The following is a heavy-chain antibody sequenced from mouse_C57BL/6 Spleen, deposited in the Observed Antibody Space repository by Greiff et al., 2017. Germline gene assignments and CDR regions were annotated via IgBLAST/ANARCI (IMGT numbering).Heavy chain of an antibody. Sequence: QVQLLQSGAELVKPGASVKISCKASGYAFSSYWLYWVKQRPGKGLEWIGQIYPGDGDTNYNGKFKGKVTLSADKSPSTVYMQLSSLTSEDSAVYFCAREAVITTVVAPDAMDYWGQGTSVTVSS. D-gene: IGHD1-1*01. CDR1: GYAFSSYW. CDR2: IYPGDGDT. V-gene: IGHV1-80*01. CDR3: AREAVITTVVAPDAMDY. J-gene: IGHJ4*01.